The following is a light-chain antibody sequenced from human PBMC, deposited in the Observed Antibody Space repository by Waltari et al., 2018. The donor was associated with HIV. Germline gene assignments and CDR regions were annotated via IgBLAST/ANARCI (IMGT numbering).Light chain of an antibody. CDR2: MNN. V-gene: IGLV10-54*01. CDR3: SSWESSLSALV. CDR1: IHNVGNHG. J-gene: IGLJ3*02. Sequence: QSGLTQPPSVSKSLRQTAILPCDGDIHNVGNHGAAWLQQHQGRPPKLLSYMNNNRPSGVSGRFSASRSADTAYLSISLLQSHDESDYCCSSWESSLSALVFGGGTRLTVL.